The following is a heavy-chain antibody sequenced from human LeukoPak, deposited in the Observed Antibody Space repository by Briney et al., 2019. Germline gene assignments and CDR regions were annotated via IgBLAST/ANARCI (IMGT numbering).Heavy chain of an antibody. V-gene: IGHV1-69*04. J-gene: IGHJ4*02. D-gene: IGHD6-19*01. Sequence: EASVKVSCKASGGTFGSYAISWVRQAPGQGLEWMGRIIPILGIANYAQKFQGRVTITADKSTSTAYMELSSLRSEDTAVYYCARDQWAVGVIAVAGTGWGQGTLVTVSS. CDR2: IIPILGIA. CDR3: ARDQWAVGVIAVAGTG. CDR1: GGTFGSYA.